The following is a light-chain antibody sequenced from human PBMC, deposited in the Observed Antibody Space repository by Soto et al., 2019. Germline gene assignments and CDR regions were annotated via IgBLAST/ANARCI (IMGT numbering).Light chain of an antibody. CDR1: QSVSSY. CDR3: QQRSNLLT. J-gene: IGKJ4*01. CDR2: DAS. Sequence: EIVLTQSPATLSLSPGERATLSCRASQSVSSYLAWYQQKPGQAPRLLIYDASNRATGIPARFSGSGSGTDFTPTISSLEHEDFAVYYCQQRSNLLTFGGGTKVEIK. V-gene: IGKV3-11*01.